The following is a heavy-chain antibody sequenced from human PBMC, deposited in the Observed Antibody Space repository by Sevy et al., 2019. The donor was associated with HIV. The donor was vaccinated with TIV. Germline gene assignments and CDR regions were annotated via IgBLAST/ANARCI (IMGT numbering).Heavy chain of an antibody. CDR1: GGSIRINSYY. CDR2: IYNTGST. D-gene: IGHD6-19*01. Sequence: SETLSLTCTVSGGSIRINSYYWGWVRQPPGKGLEWIGSIYNTGSTSYNPSLKSRVTISFDTSKNNFSLRLTSVTAADTAVYYCATPRGTDWYEGAGGYFDLWGRGTLVTVSS. V-gene: IGHV4-39*02. CDR3: ATPRGTDWYEGAGGYFDL. J-gene: IGHJ2*01.